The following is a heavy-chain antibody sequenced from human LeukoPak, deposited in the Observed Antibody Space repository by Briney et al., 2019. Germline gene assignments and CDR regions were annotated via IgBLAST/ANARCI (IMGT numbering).Heavy chain of an antibody. Sequence: HPGGSLRLSCAASPGITFSDYWMNWVRQAPGKGLAWVAIIRQDGREKLNLGSVEGRFPISRDNAKGSVYLQINSLRAEDTAVYYCVGGIGWQPDYWGQGTLVTVSS. D-gene: IGHD6-19*01. CDR3: VGGIGWQPDY. V-gene: IGHV3-7*03. CDR1: PGITFSDYW. J-gene: IGHJ4*02. CDR2: IRQDGREK.